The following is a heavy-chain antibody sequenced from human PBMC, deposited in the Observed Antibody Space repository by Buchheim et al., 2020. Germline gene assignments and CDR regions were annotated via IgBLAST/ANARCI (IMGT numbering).Heavy chain of an antibody. CDR1: GFTFSSYG. V-gene: IGHV3-33*01. CDR3: AREARRYYYDSSGYYAPGGYYGMDV. D-gene: IGHD3-22*01. Sequence: VQLVESGGGLVQPGGSLRLSCAASGFTFSSYGMHWVRQAPGKGLEWVAVIWYDGSNKYYADSVKGRFTISRDNSKNTLYLQMNSLRAEDTAVYYCAREARRYYYDSSGYYAPGGYYGMDVWGQGTT. CDR2: IWYDGSNK. J-gene: IGHJ6*02.